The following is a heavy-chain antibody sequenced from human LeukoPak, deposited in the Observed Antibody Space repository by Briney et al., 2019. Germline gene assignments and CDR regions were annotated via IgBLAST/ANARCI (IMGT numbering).Heavy chain of an antibody. CDR2: IYTSGST. CDR3: ARNRGDSSPLDAFDI. D-gene: IGHD3-22*01. J-gene: IGHJ3*02. CDR1: GGSFSGYY. Sequence: SETLSLTCAVYGGSFSGYYWSWIRQPAGKGLEWIGRIYTSGSTNYNPSLKSRVTMSVDTSKNQFSLKLSSVTAADTAVYYCARNRGDSSPLDAFDIWGQGTMVTVSS. V-gene: IGHV4-59*10.